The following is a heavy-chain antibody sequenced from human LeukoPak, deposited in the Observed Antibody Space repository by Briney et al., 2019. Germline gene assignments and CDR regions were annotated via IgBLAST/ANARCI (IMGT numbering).Heavy chain of an antibody. CDR3: VRGGLIAAAGLFDS. V-gene: IGHV6-1*01. J-gene: IGHJ4*02. CDR1: GDSVSSNSAA. D-gene: IGHD6-13*01. CDR2: TYYRSKWYS. Sequence: SQTLSLTCAISGDSVSSNSAAWNWIRQSPARGLEWLGRTYYRSKWYSDYAVSVKSRITINSDTSKNQFSLQLNSVTPEDTAVYYCVRGGLIAAAGLFDSWGQGTLVTVSS.